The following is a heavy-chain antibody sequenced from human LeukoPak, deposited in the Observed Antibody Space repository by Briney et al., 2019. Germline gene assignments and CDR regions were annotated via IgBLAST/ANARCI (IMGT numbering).Heavy chain of an antibody. CDR3: ARHEARTIFGVVIMGENWFDP. CDR1: GFTFSSYA. CDR2: IYYSGST. Sequence: GSLRLSCAASGFTFSSYAMSWIRQPPGKGLEWIGYIYYSGSTNYNPSLKSRVTIPVDTSKNQFSLKLSSVTAADTAVYYCARHEARTIFGVVIMGENWFDPWGQGTLVTVSS. D-gene: IGHD3-3*01. J-gene: IGHJ5*02. V-gene: IGHV4-59*08.